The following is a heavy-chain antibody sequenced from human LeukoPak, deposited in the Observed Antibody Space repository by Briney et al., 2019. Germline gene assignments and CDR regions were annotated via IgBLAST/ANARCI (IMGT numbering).Heavy chain of an antibody. CDR3: ARDLYYDFWSGYYYYMDV. V-gene: IGHV1-18*01. CDR1: GYTFTSYG. D-gene: IGHD3-3*01. CDR2: ISAYNGNT. Sequence: ASVKVSCKASGYTFTSYGISWVRQAPGQGLEWRGWISAYNGNTNYAQKLQGRVTMTTDTSTSTAYMELRSLRSDDTAVYYCARDLYYDFWSGYYYYMDVWGKGTTVTVSS. J-gene: IGHJ6*03.